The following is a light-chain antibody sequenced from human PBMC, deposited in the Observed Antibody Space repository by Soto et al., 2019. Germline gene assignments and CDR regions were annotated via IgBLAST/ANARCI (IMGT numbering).Light chain of an antibody. CDR3: QQSYGSRT. J-gene: IGKJ1*01. V-gene: IGKV1-39*01. CDR2: DAS. Sequence: DIQMTQSPSSLSASVGDRVSITCRAGQRIAAFLNWYHQQPGKAPKLLIYDASNLEFGVPSRFSGSGYGTDFTLTISSLQPEDSGTYYCQQSYGSRTFGQGTKVEI. CDR1: QRIAAF.